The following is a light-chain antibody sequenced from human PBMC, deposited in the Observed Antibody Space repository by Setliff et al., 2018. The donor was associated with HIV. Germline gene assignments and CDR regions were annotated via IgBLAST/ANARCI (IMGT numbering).Light chain of an antibody. CDR3: SSYTSIYTYV. CDR1: SSDVGGYNY. V-gene: IGLV2-14*01. J-gene: IGLJ1*01. CDR2: EVS. Sequence: QSVLTQPASVSGSPGQSITMSCTGTSSDVGGYNYVSWYQQHPGKAPKLIIYEVSNRPSGVSNRFSGSKSGNTASLTISGLQAEDEADYYSSSYTSIYTYVFGTGTKVTV.